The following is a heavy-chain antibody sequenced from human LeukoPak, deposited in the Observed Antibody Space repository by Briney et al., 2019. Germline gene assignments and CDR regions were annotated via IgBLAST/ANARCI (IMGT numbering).Heavy chain of an antibody. CDR1: GFTFSSYW. Sequence: GGSLRLSCAASGFTFSSYWMSWVRQAPGKGLEWVSGISWNSGSIGYADSVKGRFTISRDNAKNSLYLQMNSLRAEDTALYYCAKDGSDGYNSDAFDIWGQGTMVTVSS. D-gene: IGHD5-24*01. CDR2: ISWNSGSI. V-gene: IGHV3-9*01. J-gene: IGHJ3*02. CDR3: AKDGSDGYNSDAFDI.